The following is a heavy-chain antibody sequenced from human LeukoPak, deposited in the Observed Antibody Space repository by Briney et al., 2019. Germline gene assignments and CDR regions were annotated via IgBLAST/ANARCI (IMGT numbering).Heavy chain of an antibody. Sequence: PSETLSLTCTVSGGSISSYYWSWIRQPAGKGLEWIGRIYTSGSTNYNPSLKSRVTMSVDTSKNQFSLKLSSVTAADTAVYYCARCPYYYDSSGYDYWGRGTLVTVSS. J-gene: IGHJ4*02. CDR3: ARCPYYYDSSGYDY. V-gene: IGHV4-4*07. CDR2: IYTSGST. CDR1: GGSISSYY. D-gene: IGHD3-22*01.